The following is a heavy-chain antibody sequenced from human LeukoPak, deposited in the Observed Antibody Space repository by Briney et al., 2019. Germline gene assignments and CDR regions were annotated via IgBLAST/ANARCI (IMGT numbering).Heavy chain of an antibody. CDR1: GYTFTCYY. CDR2: INPNSGGT. D-gene: IGHD3-10*02. V-gene: IGHV1-2*02. CDR3: ARGSVGVRAFGWESQTFDY. J-gene: IGHJ4*02. Sequence: ASVKVSCKASGYTFTCYYMHWVRQAPGQGLGWMGWINPNSGGTNYAQKFQGRVTMTRDTSISTAYMELSRLRSDDTAVYYCARGSVGVRAFGWESQTFDYWGQGTLVTVSS.